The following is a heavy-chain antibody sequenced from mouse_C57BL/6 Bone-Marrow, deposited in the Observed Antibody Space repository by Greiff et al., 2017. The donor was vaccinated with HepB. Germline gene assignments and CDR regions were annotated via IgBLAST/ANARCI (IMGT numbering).Heavy chain of an antibody. CDR2: IWRGGST. Sequence: VQLQQSGPGLVQPSQSLSITCTVSGFSLTSYGVHWVRQSPGKGLEWLGVIWRGGSTDYNAAFMSRLSITKDNSKSQVFFKMNSLQADDTAIYYCAKAIYYDYDGFAYWGQGTLVTVSA. CDR3: AKAIYYDYDGFAY. CDR1: GFSLTSYG. V-gene: IGHV2-5*01. J-gene: IGHJ3*01. D-gene: IGHD2-4*01.